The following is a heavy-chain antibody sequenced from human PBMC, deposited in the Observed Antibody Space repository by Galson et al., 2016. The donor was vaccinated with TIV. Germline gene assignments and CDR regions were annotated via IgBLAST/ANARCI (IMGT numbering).Heavy chain of an antibody. J-gene: IGHJ4*02. Sequence: PALVKPTQTLTLTCTFSGFSLNTTGMCVSWIRQPPGKALEWLARIDWDDDKFYSTFLKTRLTISKDTSKNQVVLTMPNMDPVDTATYYCARINVGDYGSESYYNLGNFDSWGQGTLVTVSS. CDR1: GFSLNTTGMC. D-gene: IGHD3-10*01. CDR3: ARINVGDYGSESYYNLGNFDS. CDR2: IDWDDDK. V-gene: IGHV2-70*17.